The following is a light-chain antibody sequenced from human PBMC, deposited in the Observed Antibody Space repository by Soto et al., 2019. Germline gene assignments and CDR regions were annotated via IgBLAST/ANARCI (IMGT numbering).Light chain of an antibody. J-gene: IGKJ2*01. CDR3: QQRSNWPPYT. Sequence: ETVLTQSPATLSLSPGERATLSCRASQSVHTYLAWYQQKAGQAPRLLIYDASNRATGIPARFSGSGSGTEVTLTISRLEPEDCAVYYCQQRSNWPPYTFGQGTKLEIK. V-gene: IGKV3-11*01. CDR2: DAS. CDR1: QSVHTY.